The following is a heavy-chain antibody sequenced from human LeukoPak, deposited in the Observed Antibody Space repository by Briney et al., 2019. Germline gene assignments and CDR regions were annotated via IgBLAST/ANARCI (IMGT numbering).Heavy chain of an antibody. CDR2: ISSSSSYI. J-gene: IGHJ6*02. V-gene: IGHV3-21*01. CDR1: GFTFSSYS. Sequence: GALRLSCAASGFTFSSYSMNWVCQAPGKGLEWVSSISSSSSYIYYADSVKGRFTISRDNAKNSLYLQMNSLRAEDTAVYYCARDHGGYYYYYGMDVWGQGTTVTVSS. CDR3: ARDHGGYYYYYGMDV. D-gene: IGHD4-17*01.